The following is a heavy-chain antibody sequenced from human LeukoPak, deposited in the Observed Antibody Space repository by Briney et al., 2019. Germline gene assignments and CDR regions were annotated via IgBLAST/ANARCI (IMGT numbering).Heavy chain of an antibody. CDR1: GGSFSGYY. D-gene: IGHD3-3*01. CDR2: IYYSGST. V-gene: IGHV4-59*01. CDR3: ARAPSGGFLEWLLFGYFDY. Sequence: SETLSLTCAVYGGSFSGYYWSWIRQPPGKGLEWIGYIYYSGSTNCNPSLKSRVTISVDTSKNQFSLKLSSVTAADTAVYYCARAPSGGFLEWLLFGYFDYWGQGTLVTVSS. J-gene: IGHJ4*02.